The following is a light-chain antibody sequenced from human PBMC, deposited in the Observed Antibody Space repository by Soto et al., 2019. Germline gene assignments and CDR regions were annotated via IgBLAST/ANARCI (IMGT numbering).Light chain of an antibody. CDR1: ISNLGSNF. CDR3: AAWDDSLRGVV. J-gene: IGLJ3*02. CDR2: RND. Sequence: QSVLTQPPSASGTPGQRVTISCSGSISNLGSNFVFWYQQLPGAAPKLLISRNDQRPSGVPDRFSGSKSGTSASLAISGLRSEDEADYPCAAWDDSLRGVVFGGGTKLTVL. V-gene: IGLV1-47*01.